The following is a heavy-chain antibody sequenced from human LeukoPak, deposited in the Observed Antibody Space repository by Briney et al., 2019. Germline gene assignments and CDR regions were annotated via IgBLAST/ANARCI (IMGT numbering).Heavy chain of an antibody. CDR3: AGVRGSYYMDV. Sequence: PGGSLRLSCAASGFTFSAYSMNWVRQAPGKGLEWVSYITSGTSNMYYADSVKGRFTISRDNAKNSLYLQMNSLRAEDTGVYYCAGVRGSYYMDVWGKGTTVTVSS. J-gene: IGHJ6*03. CDR1: GFTFSAYS. CDR2: ITSGTSNM. V-gene: IGHV3-48*01.